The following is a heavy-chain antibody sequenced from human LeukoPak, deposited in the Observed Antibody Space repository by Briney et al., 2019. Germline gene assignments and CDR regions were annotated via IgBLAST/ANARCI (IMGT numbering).Heavy chain of an antibody. CDR3: ARHYRQRYCSSTSCSRRWYFDY. CDR2: IYYSGST. V-gene: IGHV4-59*08. D-gene: IGHD2-2*01. Sequence: PSETLSLTCTVSGGSISSYYWSWIRQPPGKGLEWIGYIYYSGSTNYNPSLKSRVTISVDTSKNQFSLKLSSVTAADTAVYYCARHYRQRYCSSTSCSRRWYFDYWGQGTLVTVSS. J-gene: IGHJ4*02. CDR1: GGSISSYY.